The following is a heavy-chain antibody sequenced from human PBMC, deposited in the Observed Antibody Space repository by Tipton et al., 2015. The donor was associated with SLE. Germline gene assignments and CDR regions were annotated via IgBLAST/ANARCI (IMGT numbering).Heavy chain of an antibody. D-gene: IGHD4-17*01. Sequence: SLRLSCAASGFTVSSNYMSWVRQAPGKGLEWVSVIYSGGSTYYADSVKGRFTISRDNSKNTLYLQMNSLRSEDTAVYYCAREGTTDSFDYWGQGTLVTVSS. J-gene: IGHJ4*02. CDR3: AREGTTDSFDY. CDR2: IYSGGST. V-gene: IGHV3-53*05. CDR1: GFTVSSNY.